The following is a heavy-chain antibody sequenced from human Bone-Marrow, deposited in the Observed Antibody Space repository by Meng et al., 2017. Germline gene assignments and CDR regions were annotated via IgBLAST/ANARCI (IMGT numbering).Heavy chain of an antibody. V-gene: IGHV3-15*01. Sequence: GRLVESGGGLGKPGGSLRLSCVASGFTFSNAWMSWVRQAPGKGLEWVGRIKSKPDGETSYYSTPVKDRFTISRDDSKNTLYLQMNSLKIEDTAVYYCAWDDRAKFDYWGQGTLVTVSS. J-gene: IGHJ4*02. D-gene: IGHD1-1*01. CDR2: IKSKPDGETS. CDR1: GFTFSNAW. CDR3: AWDDRAKFDY.